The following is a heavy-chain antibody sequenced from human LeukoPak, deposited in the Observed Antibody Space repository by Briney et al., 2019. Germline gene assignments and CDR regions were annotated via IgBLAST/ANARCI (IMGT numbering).Heavy chain of an antibody. Sequence: PGGSLRLSCAASGFTFSSYGMHWVRQAPGKGLEWVAFIRYDGSNKYYADSVKGRFTISRDNSKNTLYLQMNSLRAEATAVYYCAKDLVILMVYAKNWFDPWGQGTLVTVSS. D-gene: IGHD2-8*01. J-gene: IGHJ5*02. CDR3: AKDLVILMVYAKNWFDP. CDR1: GFTFSSYG. V-gene: IGHV3-30*02. CDR2: IRYDGSNK.